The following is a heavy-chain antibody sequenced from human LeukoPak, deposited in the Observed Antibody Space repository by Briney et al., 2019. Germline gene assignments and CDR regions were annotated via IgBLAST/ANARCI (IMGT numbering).Heavy chain of an antibody. Sequence: SETLSLTCTVSGYSISSGYYWGWIRQPPGKGLEWIGSIYHSGSTYYNPSLKSRVTISVDTSKNQFSLKLSSVTAADTAVYYCARALDSSSWYGTDFDYWGQGTLVTVSS. J-gene: IGHJ4*02. CDR3: ARALDSSSWYGTDFDY. CDR1: GYSISSGYY. CDR2: IYHSGST. D-gene: IGHD6-13*01. V-gene: IGHV4-38-2*02.